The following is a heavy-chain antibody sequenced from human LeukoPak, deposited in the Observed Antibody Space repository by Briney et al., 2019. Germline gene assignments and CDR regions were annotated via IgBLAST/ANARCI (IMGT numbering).Heavy chain of an antibody. CDR3: ARENYDYVWGSYRPTH. CDR2: IYYSGST. Sequence: PSETLSLTCTVSGGSISSSSYYWGWIRQPPGKGLEWIGGIYYSGSTYYNPSLKSRVTISVDTSKNQFFMKLSSVTAADTAVYYCARENYDYVWGSYRPTHWGQGTLVTVSS. J-gene: IGHJ4*02. V-gene: IGHV4-39*02. CDR1: GGSISSSSYY. D-gene: IGHD3-16*02.